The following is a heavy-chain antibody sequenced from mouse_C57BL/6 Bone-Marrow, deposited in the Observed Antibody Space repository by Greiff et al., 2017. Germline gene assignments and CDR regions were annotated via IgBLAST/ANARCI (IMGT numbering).Heavy chain of an antibody. CDR2: ISYDGSN. J-gene: IGHJ3*01. Sequence: LMESGPGLVKPSQSLSLTCSVTGYSITSGYYWNWIRQFPGNKLEWMGYISYDGSNNYNPSLKNRISITRDTSKNQFFLKLNSVTTEDTATYYCARCDAWFAYWGQGTLVTVSA. V-gene: IGHV3-6*01. CDR1: GYSITSGYY. CDR3: ARCDAWFAY. D-gene: IGHD2-3*01.